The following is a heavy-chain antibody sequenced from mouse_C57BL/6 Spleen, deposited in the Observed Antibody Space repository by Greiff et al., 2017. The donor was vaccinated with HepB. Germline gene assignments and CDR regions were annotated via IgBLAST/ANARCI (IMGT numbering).Heavy chain of an antibody. CDR2: ISYDGSN. Sequence: DVKLVESGPGLVKPSQSLSLTCSVTGYSITSGYYWNWIRQFPGNKLEWMGYISYDGSNNYNPSLKNRISITRDTSKNQFFLKLNSVTTEDTATYYCARDYDYDSWFAYWGQGTLVTVSA. CDR1: GYSITSGYY. D-gene: IGHD2-4*01. V-gene: IGHV3-6*01. J-gene: IGHJ3*01. CDR3: ARDYDYDSWFAY.